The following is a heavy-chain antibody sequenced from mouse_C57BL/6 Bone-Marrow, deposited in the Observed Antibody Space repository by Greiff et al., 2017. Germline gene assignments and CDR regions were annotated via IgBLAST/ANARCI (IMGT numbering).Heavy chain of an antibody. CDR3: ARPGSSYYFDY. D-gene: IGHD1-1*01. CDR1: GFTFSSYG. J-gene: IGHJ2*01. V-gene: IGHV5-6*01. CDR2: ISSGGSYT. Sequence: EVQLQQSGGDLVKPGGSLKLSCAASGFTFSSYGMSWVRQTPDKRLAWVATISSGGSYTYYPDSVKGRFTISRDNAKNTLYLKMGRLKSEDTAMYYCARPGSSYYFDYWGQGTTLTVSS.